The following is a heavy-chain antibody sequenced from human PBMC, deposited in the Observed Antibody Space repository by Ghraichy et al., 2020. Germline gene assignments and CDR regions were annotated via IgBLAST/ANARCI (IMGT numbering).Heavy chain of an antibody. J-gene: IGHJ4*02. CDR3: ARGYHYYDSSGYYTNFDY. D-gene: IGHD3-22*01. CDR1: GYTFTSYG. CDR2: ISAYNGNT. V-gene: IGHV1-18*01. Sequence: ASVKVSCKASGYTFTSYGISWVRQAPGQGLEWMGWISAYNGNTNYAQKLQGRVTMTTDTSTSTAYMELRSLRSDDTAVYYCARGYHYYDSSGYYTNFDYWGQGTLVTVSS.